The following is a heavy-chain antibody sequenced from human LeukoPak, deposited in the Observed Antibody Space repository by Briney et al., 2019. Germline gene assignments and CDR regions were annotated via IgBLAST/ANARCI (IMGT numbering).Heavy chain of an antibody. CDR2: IYYSGST. CDR3: ARDRIVVVVAATSYGMDV. D-gene: IGHD2-15*01. CDR1: GGSISRGDYY. J-gene: IGHJ6*02. V-gene: IGHV4-30-4*01. Sequence: SQTLSLTCTVSGGSISRGDYYWSWIRQPPGKGLEWIGYIYYSGSTYYNPSLKSRVTISVDTSKNQFSLRLSSVTAADTAVYYCARDRIVVVVAATSYGMDVWGQGTTVTVSS.